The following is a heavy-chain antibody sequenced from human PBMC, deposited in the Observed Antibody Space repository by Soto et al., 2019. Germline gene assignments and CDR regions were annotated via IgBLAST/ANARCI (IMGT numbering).Heavy chain of an antibody. J-gene: IGHJ4*02. CDR3: AKEKDRIFDY. CDR1: GFTFDDHT. CDR2: ITWDAGSA. Sequence: GGSLRLSCAGSGFTFDDHTMHWVRQAPGKGLEWVSLITWDAGSAFYADSVRGRFTISRDNSKNSLYLQMNSLRTEDSALYYCAKEKDRIFDYWGRGTPVTVSS. V-gene: IGHV3-43*01.